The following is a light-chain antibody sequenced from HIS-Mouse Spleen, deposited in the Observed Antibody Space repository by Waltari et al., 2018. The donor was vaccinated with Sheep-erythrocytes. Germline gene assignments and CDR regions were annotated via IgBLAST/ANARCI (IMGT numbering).Light chain of an antibody. Sequence: AIQLTQSPSSLSASVGDRVTITCRASQGNSSALAWDQQKPGKAPKLLIHDASSLESGVPSRFSGSGSGTDFTHTISSLQPEDFATYYCQQFNNYPRTFGQGTKVEIK. V-gene: IGKV1D-13*01. J-gene: IGKJ1*01. CDR3: QQFNNYPRT. CDR1: QGNSSA. CDR2: DAS.